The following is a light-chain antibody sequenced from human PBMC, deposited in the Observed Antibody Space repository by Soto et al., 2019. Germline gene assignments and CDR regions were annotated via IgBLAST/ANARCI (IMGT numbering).Light chain of an antibody. J-gene: IGKJ1*01. V-gene: IGKV3-20*01. Sequence: EIVLTQSPGTLSLSPGERATLSCRASQTVSSSYIAWYQQTPGQAPRLLIYGASTRATGIPDRFSGSGSGTDFTLTISRLEPEDFAVYYCQQYGSSLTWTFGPGTKVEIK. CDR2: GAS. CDR3: QQYGSSLTWT. CDR1: QTVSSSY.